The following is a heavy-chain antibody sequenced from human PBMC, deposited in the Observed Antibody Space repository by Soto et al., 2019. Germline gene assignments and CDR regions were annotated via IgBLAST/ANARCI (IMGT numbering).Heavy chain of an antibody. CDR2: VHPETGST. J-gene: IGHJ5*02. Sequence: SVKVSCKGSGYSFRSYDITWVRQAPGQGLEWMGWVHPETGSTGYAQRFQGRVSMTSDTSRNTTCMELSDLRVEDTAVYYRARVRVPADWLDPWGQGTLVTVSS. CDR1: GYSFRSYD. V-gene: IGHV1-8*02. CDR3: ARVRVPADWLDP.